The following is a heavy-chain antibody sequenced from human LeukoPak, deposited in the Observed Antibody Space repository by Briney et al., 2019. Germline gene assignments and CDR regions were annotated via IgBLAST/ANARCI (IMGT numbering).Heavy chain of an antibody. J-gene: IGHJ4*02. D-gene: IGHD3-16*01. CDR2: IKQDGREK. Sequence: GGSLRLSCAASGFTFSIYWMSWVRLAPGKGLEWVANIKQDGREKYYVDSVKGRFTISRDNAKNSLYLQMNSLRAEDTAVYYCVRVLGAYSSVYGPDFDYWGQGILVTVSS. V-gene: IGHV3-7*01. CDR3: VRVLGAYSSVYGPDFDY. CDR1: GFTFSIYW.